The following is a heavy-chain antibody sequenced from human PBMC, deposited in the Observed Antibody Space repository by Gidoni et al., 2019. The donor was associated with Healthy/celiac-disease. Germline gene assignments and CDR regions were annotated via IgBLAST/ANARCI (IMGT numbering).Heavy chain of an antibody. CDR2: ISGSGGST. D-gene: IGHD6-6*01. CDR3: AKYLHKKSIAAPFDY. CDR1: GFTFSSYA. V-gene: IGHV3-23*01. Sequence: EVQLLESGGGLVQPGGSLRLSCAASGFTFSSYAMSWVRQAPGKGLAWVPAISGSGGSTYSADSVKGRFTISRDNSKNTLYLQMNSLRAEDTAVYYCAKYLHKKSIAAPFDYWGQGTLVTVSS. J-gene: IGHJ4*02.